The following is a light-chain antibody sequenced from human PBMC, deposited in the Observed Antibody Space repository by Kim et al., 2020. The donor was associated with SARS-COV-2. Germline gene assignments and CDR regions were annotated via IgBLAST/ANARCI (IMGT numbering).Light chain of an antibody. CDR3: QQRSNWPRT. J-gene: IGKJ1*01. CDR1: QSVSSY. Sequence: EIVLTQSPATLSLSPGERATLSCRASQSVSSYLAWYQQKPGQAPRLLIYDASNRATGIPVRFSGSGSGTDFCLTISSLGPEDFAVYYCQQRSNWPRTFGQGTKVDIK. V-gene: IGKV3-11*01. CDR2: DAS.